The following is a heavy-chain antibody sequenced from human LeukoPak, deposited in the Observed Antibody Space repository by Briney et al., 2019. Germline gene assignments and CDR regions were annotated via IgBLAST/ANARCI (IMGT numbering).Heavy chain of an antibody. CDR1: GGSFSGYY. J-gene: IGHJ5*02. Sequence: SETLSLTCAVYGGSFSGYYWSWIRQPPGKGLEWIGEINHSGSTNYNPSLKGRVTISVDTSKNQFSLKLSSVTAADTAVYYCARGFIVVVPAATLSYRPGRGSNWFDRWGQGTLVTVSS. D-gene: IGHD2-2*01. CDR2: INHSGST. CDR3: ARGFIVVVPAATLSYRPGRGSNWFDR. V-gene: IGHV4-34*01.